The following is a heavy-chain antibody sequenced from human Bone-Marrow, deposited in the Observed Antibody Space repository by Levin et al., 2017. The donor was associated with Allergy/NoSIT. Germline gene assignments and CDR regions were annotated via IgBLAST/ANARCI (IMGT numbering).Heavy chain of an antibody. J-gene: IGHJ5*01. CDR1: GTSVSANY. CDR3: ARRDGDFDS. D-gene: IGHD4-17*01. Sequence: SETLSLTCDVSGTSVSANYWNWIRQSAGKGLEWIGRIYSNGVTKYSSSFQSRVTMSIDTSRNQFYLTLTSLTAADTALYYCARRDGDFDSWGQGILVTVSS. CDR2: IYSNGVT. V-gene: IGHV4-4*07.